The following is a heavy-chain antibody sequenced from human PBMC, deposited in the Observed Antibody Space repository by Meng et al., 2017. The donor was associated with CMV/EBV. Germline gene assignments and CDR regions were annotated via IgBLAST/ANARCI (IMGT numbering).Heavy chain of an antibody. V-gene: IGHV3-21*01. D-gene: IGHD1-26*01. J-gene: IGHJ6*02. CDR2: ISSSSYI. CDR3: ARFVASGSPRPYYYYYYGMDV. Sequence: GESLKISCAASGFTFSSYSMSWVRQAPGKGLEWVSSISSSSYIYYADSVKGRFTISRDNAKNSLYLQMNSLRAEDTAVYYCARFVASGSPRPYYYYYYGMDVWGQGTTVTVSS. CDR1: GFTFSSYS.